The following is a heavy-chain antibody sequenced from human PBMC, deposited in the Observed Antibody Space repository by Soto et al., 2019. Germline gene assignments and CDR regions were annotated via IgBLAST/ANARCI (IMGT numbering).Heavy chain of an antibody. CDR3: ARSVGVGALYYGMDV. J-gene: IGHJ6*02. CDR1: GYDFTAYD. D-gene: IGHD1-26*01. Sequence: QVQLVQSGAEVKQSGASLKVSCKASGYDFTAYDINWVRQASGQGLEWMGWMNPINGAAGSARRFQGRVSMTRNTATGTAYLELTSLRSDDTAVYYCARSVGVGALYYGMDVWGQGTTVSVSS. CDR2: MNPINGAA. V-gene: IGHV1-8*02.